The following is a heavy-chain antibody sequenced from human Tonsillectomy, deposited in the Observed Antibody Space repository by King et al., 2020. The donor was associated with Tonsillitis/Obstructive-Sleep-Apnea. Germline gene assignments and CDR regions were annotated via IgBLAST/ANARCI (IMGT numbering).Heavy chain of an antibody. V-gene: IGHV3-9*01. D-gene: IGHD6-13*01. CDR3: AKDIQQQLYYYMDV. CDR1: GFTFDDYA. Sequence: VQLVESGGGLVQPGRSLRLSCAASGFTFDDYAMHWVRQAPGKGLEWVSSIXXXSGSIGYADSVKGRFTISRDNAKNSLYLQMNRLRAEDTALYYCAKDIQQQLYYYMDVWGKGTTVTVSS. CDR2: IXXXSGSI. J-gene: IGHJ6*03.